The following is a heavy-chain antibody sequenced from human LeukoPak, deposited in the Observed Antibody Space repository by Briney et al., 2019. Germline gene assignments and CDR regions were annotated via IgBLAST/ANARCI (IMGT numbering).Heavy chain of an antibody. CDR3: ARAYCSSTSCYPYYYYYGMDV. Sequence: GGSLRLSCAASGFTFSSYSMNWVRQAPGKGLEWVSSISSSSSYIYYADSVKGRFTISRDNAKNSLYLQMNSLRAEDTAVYYCARAYCSSTSCYPYYYYYGMDVWGQGTTVTVSS. J-gene: IGHJ6*02. D-gene: IGHD2-2*01. CDR2: ISSSSSYI. V-gene: IGHV3-21*01. CDR1: GFTFSSYS.